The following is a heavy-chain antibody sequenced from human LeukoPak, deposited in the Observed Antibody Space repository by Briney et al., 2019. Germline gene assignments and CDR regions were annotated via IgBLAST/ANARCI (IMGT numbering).Heavy chain of an antibody. V-gene: IGHV4-34*01. J-gene: IGHJ6*03. CDR1: GGSFSGYY. CDR2: INHSGST. Sequence: PSETLSLTCAVYGGSFSGYYWSWIRQPPGKGLERIGEINHSGSTNYNPSLKSRVTISVDTSKNQFSLKLSSVTAAGTAVYYCARVSRLKPAAGTVGYYYYYMDVWGKGTTVTVSS. CDR3: ARVSRLKPAAGTVGYYYYYMDV. D-gene: IGHD6-13*01.